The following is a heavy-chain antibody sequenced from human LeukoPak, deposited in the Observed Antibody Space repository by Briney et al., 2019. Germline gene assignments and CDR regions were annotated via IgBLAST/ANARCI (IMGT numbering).Heavy chain of an antibody. Sequence: GGSLRLSCAASGFTFSSYWMSWVRQAPGKGLEWVANIKQDGSEKYYVDSVKGRFTISRDNAKNSLYLQMNSLRAEDTAVYYCARAEVTYYDFWSGYTYYYYMDVWGKGTTVTVSS. V-gene: IGHV3-7*01. CDR2: IKQDGSEK. CDR3: ARAEVTYYDFWSGYTYYYYMDV. CDR1: GFTFSSYW. J-gene: IGHJ6*03. D-gene: IGHD3-3*01.